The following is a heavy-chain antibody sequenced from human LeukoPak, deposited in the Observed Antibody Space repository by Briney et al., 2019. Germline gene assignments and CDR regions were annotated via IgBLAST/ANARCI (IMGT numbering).Heavy chain of an antibody. J-gene: IGHJ4*02. CDR1: GGSISSSSYY. V-gene: IGHV4-39*01. CDR2: IYYSGST. D-gene: IGHD1-26*01. CDR3: ARRVRELLIDY. Sequence: SETLSLTCTVSGGSISSSSYYWGWIRQPPGKGLEWIGSIYYSGSTYYNPSLKSRVTISVDTSKNQFSLKLSSVTAADTAVYYCARRVRELLIDYWGQGTLVTVSS.